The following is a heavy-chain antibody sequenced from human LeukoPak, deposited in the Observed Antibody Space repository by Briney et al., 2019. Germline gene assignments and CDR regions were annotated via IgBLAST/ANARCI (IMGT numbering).Heavy chain of an antibody. CDR1: GFTFSNHW. Sequence: PGGSLRLSCAASGFTFSNHWMHWVRQAPGKGLVWVSRIDEGGTNAMYADSAKGRFSISRDNAKNTVNLQMNSLRAEDTGVYYCIRDEALWRLDYWGQGTLVTVSS. J-gene: IGHJ4*02. CDR2: IDEGGTNA. V-gene: IGHV3-74*03. D-gene: IGHD2-21*01. CDR3: IRDEALWRLDY.